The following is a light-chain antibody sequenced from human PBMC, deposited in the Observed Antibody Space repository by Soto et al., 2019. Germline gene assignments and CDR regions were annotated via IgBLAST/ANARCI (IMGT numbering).Light chain of an antibody. V-gene: IGKV3-15*01. J-gene: IGKJ1*01. CDR1: RSVSSN. CDR3: QQYNDWPRT. Sequence: EIVMTQSPATLSVSPGXRATLSCRASRSVSSNLAWYQQKPGQAPRLLMYGASTRATAIPARFSGSGSGTEFTLTISSLQSEDFAVYYCQQYNDWPRTFGQGTKVDTK. CDR2: GAS.